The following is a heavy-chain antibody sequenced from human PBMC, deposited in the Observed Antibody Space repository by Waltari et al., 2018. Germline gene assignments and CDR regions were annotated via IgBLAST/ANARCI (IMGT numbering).Heavy chain of an antibody. V-gene: IGHV4-34*01. CDR2: INHSGST. D-gene: IGHD6-19*01. CDR1: GGSFSGYY. J-gene: IGHJ4*02. CDR3: ARDLAVAGTGTSSDY. Sequence: QVQLQQWGAGLLKPSETLSLTCAVYGGSFSGYYWSWIRQPPGKGLEWIGEINHSGSTNYHPSLKSRVTISVDTSKNQFSLKLSSVTAADTAVYYCARDLAVAGTGTSSDYWGQGTLVTVSS.